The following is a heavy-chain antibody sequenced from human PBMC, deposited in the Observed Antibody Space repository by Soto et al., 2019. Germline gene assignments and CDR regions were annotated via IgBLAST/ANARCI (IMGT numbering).Heavy chain of an antibody. CDR1: GITFSSYA. D-gene: IGHD5-12*01. J-gene: IGHJ5*02. CDR2: INAGNGDT. CDR3: ARAISGYVT. V-gene: IGHV1-3*01. Sequence: QVQLVQSGAEVKKPGASVKVSFKASGITFSSYAMHWVRQAPGQRLEWMGWINAGNGDTRYSQIFQGRVTLTRDTSASTVYLDLSSLRSEDTAIYYCARAISGYVTWGQGTLVTVSS.